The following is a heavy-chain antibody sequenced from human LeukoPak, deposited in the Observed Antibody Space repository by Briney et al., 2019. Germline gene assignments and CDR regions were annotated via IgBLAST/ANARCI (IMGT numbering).Heavy chain of an antibody. V-gene: IGHV1-8*01. CDR3: ATDLSIVYDFWSGLDY. D-gene: IGHD3-3*01. Sequence: ASVKVSCKASGYTFTSYDINWVRQATGQGLEWMGWMNPNSGNTGYAQKFQGRVTMTEDTSTDTAYMELSSLRSEDTAVYYCATDLSIVYDFWSGLDYWGQGTLVTVSS. CDR1: GYTFTSYD. J-gene: IGHJ4*02. CDR2: MNPNSGNT.